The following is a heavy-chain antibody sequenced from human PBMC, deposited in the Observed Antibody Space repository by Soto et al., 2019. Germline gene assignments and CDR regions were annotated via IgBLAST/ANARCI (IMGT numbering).Heavy chain of an antibody. J-gene: IGHJ4*02. Sequence: QVQLLESGPGLVKPSETLSLTCTVSGDSIGTTHSYWAWIRQSPGKGLEWIGNIHYSGSTYYMPSLRSRVTSSVDTSNKQFALRLTSVSAEDTAVYYCARHEGNGNVWPLDYWGQGILVTVSS. CDR3: ARHEGNGNVWPLDY. CDR1: GDSIGTTHSY. CDR2: IHYSGST. D-gene: IGHD2-8*01. V-gene: IGHV4-39*01.